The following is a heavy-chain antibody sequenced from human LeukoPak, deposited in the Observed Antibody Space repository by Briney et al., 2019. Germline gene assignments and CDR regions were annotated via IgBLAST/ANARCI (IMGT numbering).Heavy chain of an antibody. J-gene: IGHJ4*02. CDR1: GYTFTGYY. D-gene: IGHD5-18*01. CDR2: INPNSGGT. CDR3: ARVDTAMVAGGGDY. Sequence: ASVRVSCKASGYTFTGYYMHWVRQAPGQGLEWMGWINPNSGGTNYAQKFQGRVTMTRDTSISTAYMELSRLRSDDTAVYYCARVDTAMVAGGGDYWGQGTLVTVSS. V-gene: IGHV1-2*02.